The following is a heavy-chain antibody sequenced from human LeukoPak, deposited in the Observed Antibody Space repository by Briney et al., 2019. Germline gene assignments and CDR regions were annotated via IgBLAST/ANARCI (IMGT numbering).Heavy chain of an antibody. CDR2: ITPPGDNT. Sequence: GGSLRLSCAASGFTFSTYWMHWIRQVPGKGLVWVSRITPPGDNTNYADSVRGRLTVSRDNAKNSLYLQMNSLRAEDTAVYYCARTATTEDYFDYWGQGTLVTVSS. CDR1: GFTFSTYW. V-gene: IGHV3-74*01. CDR3: ARTATTEDYFDY. D-gene: IGHD1-1*01. J-gene: IGHJ4*02.